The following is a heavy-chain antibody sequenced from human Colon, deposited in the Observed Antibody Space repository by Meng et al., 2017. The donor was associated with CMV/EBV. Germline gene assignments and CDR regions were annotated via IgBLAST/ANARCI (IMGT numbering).Heavy chain of an antibody. V-gene: IGHV3-23*01. D-gene: IGHD2-8*01. CDR1: GFPFSHYA. J-gene: IGHJ4*02. CDR2: ISGTGERT. CDR3: TRDYTNAVVPDALGY. Sequence: GESLKISCAASGFPFSHYAMTWVRQAPGKGLEWVSTISGTGERTYVADSLKGRLTNSRDNSNNTLSLPLIGLRAEDTAMYYCTRDYTNAVVPDALGYWGQGTLVTVSS.